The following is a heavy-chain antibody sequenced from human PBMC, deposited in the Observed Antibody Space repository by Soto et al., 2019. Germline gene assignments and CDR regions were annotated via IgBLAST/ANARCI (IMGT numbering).Heavy chain of an antibody. J-gene: IGHJ4*02. V-gene: IGHV3-23*01. CDR1: GFTFSSYA. CDR2: ISGSGGST. D-gene: IGHD3-22*01. Sequence: GGSLRLSCAASGFTFSSYAMSWVLQAPWKGLEWVSAISGSGGSTYYADSVKGRFTISRDNSKNTLYLQMNSLRAEDTAVYYCARGIDSSGYYYSPSSDYWGQGTLVTVSS. CDR3: ARGIDSSGYYYSPSSDY.